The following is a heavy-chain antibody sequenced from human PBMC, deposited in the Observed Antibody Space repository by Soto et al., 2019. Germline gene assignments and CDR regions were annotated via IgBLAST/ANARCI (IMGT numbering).Heavy chain of an antibody. J-gene: IGHJ4*02. CDR2: ISTDNGNT. CDR1: GYTFTNSG. D-gene: IGHD5-12*01. V-gene: IGHV1-18*01. CDR3: ARDNGYESDY. Sequence: ASVKVSCKASGYTFTNSGISWVRQAPGQGLEWMGWISTDNGNTNYAQHLQGRVSMTTDTSTSTAYMELRSLRSDDTAVYYCARDNGYESDYWGQGTLVTVSS.